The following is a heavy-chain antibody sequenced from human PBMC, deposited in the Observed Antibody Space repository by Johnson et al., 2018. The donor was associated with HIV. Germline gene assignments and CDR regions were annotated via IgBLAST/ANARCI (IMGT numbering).Heavy chain of an antibody. Sequence: QMQLVESGGGVVQPGGSLRLSCAASGFTFSSYGMHWVRQAPGKGLEWVSVIRYDGSNKYYADSVKGRFTISRDNSKNTLDLQMNSLRAEETAVYYCAKDLQDYYDSSGHDAFDIWGQGTMVTVSS. CDR1: GFTFSSYG. J-gene: IGHJ3*02. CDR2: IRYDGSNK. V-gene: IGHV3-30*02. CDR3: AKDLQDYYDSSGHDAFDI. D-gene: IGHD3-22*01.